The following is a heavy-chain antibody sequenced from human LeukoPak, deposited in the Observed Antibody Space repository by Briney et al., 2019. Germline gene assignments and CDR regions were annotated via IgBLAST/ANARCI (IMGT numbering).Heavy chain of an antibody. CDR2: ISYDGSNK. V-gene: IGHV3-30*18. Sequence: GGSLRLSCAASGFTFSSYWMSWVRQAPGKGLEWVAVISYDGSNKYYADSVKGRFTISRDNSKNTLYLQMNSLRAEDTAVYYCAKGGGIVLDYWGQGTLDTVSS. D-gene: IGHD3-10*01. CDR3: AKGGGIVLDY. CDR1: GFTFSSYW. J-gene: IGHJ4*02.